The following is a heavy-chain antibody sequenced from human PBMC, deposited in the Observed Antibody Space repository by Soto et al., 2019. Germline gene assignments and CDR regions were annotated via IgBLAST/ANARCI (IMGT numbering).Heavy chain of an antibody. CDR2: VSPYNANT. CDR1: GYTFTKYG. D-gene: IGHD4-17*01. J-gene: IGHJ4*02. V-gene: IGHV1-18*04. Sequence: APVKVSCKTPGYTFTKYGISWVRQAPGQGLEWIGWVSPYNANTNHAQKFQGRVTMTTDTSTSTAYMELRSLRSDDTAVYYCARDLHGDPYYWGQGTLVTVSS. CDR3: ARDLHGDPYY.